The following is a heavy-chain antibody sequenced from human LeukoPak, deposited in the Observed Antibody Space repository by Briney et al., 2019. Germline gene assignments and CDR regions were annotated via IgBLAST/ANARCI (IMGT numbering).Heavy chain of an antibody. CDR3: ARGGSYYDILTGYYPDAFDI. J-gene: IGHJ3*02. CDR2: IYYSGST. V-gene: IGHV4-39*01. D-gene: IGHD3-9*01. CDR1: GFTFSSYSMN. Sequence: GSLRLSCAASGFTFSSYSMNWVRQPPGKGLEWIGSIYYSGSTYYNPSLKSRVTISVDTSKNQFSLKLSSVTAADTAVYYCARGGSYYDILTGYYPDAFDIWGQGTMVTVSS.